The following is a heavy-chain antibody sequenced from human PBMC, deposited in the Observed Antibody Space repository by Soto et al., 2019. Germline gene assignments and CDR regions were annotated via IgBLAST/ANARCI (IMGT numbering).Heavy chain of an antibody. J-gene: IGHJ4*02. D-gene: IGHD3-22*01. V-gene: IGHV3-23*01. Sequence: GKGLEWVSAISGSGGSTYYADSVKGRFTISRDNSKNTLYLQMNSLRAEDTAVYYCAKVPGITMIVVVIKAPYVFDFWGQGTLV. CDR3: AKVPGITMIVVVIKAPYVFDF. CDR2: ISGSGGST.